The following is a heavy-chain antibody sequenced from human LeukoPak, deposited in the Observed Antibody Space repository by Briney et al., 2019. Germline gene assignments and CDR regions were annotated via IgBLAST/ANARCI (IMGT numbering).Heavy chain of an antibody. CDR2: ISWNSGSI. CDR3: AKGLIRTYDILTGGFDY. J-gene: IGHJ4*02. D-gene: IGHD3-9*01. V-gene: IGHV3-9*01. CDR1: GFTFDDYA. Sequence: GGSLRLSCAASGFTFDDYAMHWVQQAPGKGLEWVSGISWNSGSIGYADSVKGRFTISRDNAKNSLYLQMNSLRAEDTALYYCAKGLIRTYDILTGGFDYWGQGTLVTVSS.